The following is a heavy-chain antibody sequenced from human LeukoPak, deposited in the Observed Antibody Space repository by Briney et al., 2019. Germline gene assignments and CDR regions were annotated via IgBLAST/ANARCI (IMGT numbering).Heavy chain of an antibody. CDR3: ARGGGLNV. V-gene: IGHV3-7*03. Sequence: GGSLRLSCAASGFTFSSYWMNWARQAPGKGLEWVASINHNGNVNYYVDSVKGRFTISRDNAKNSLYLQMSNLRAEDTAVYFCARGGGLNVWGQGATVTVSS. D-gene: IGHD3-16*01. J-gene: IGHJ6*02. CDR2: INHNGNVN. CDR1: GFTFSSYW.